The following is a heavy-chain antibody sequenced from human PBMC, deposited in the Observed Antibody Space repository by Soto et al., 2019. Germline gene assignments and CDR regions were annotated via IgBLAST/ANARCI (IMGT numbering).Heavy chain of an antibody. CDR1: VFTFSKYG. D-gene: IGHD5-12*01. J-gene: IGHJ4*02. CDR3: ARDDSGWDY. V-gene: IGHV3-48*03. CDR2: LSRGGGTI. Sequence: GGSLRLSCAASVFTFSKYGMIRARLAQGKGLDCVSDLSRGGGTIYYADSVKGRFTISRDNAKNSLYLQMNSLRAEDTAVYYCARDDSGWDYWGQGTLVTVSS.